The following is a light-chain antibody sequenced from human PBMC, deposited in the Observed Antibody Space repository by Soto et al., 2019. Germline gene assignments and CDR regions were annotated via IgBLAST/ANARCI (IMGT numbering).Light chain of an antibody. CDR1: QSVSSN. Sequence: EIVMTQSPATLSVSPGERATLSCRASQSVSSNLAWYQQKPGQAPRLLIYGASTRATGIPARFSGSGSGTEFTLTISSLQSEDFVVYYCQQYNNWSRYTLGQGTKLEIK. J-gene: IGKJ2*01. CDR3: QQYNNWSRYT. CDR2: GAS. V-gene: IGKV3-15*01.